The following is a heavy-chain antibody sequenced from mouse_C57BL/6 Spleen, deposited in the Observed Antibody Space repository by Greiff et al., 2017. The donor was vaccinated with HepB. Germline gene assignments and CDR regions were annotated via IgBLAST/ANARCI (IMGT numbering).Heavy chain of an antibody. V-gene: IGHV1-55*01. CDR2: IYPGSGST. D-gene: IGHD1-1*01. J-gene: IGHJ1*03. Sequence: QVQLQQPGAELVKPGASVKMSCKASGYTFTSYWITWVKQRPGQGLEWIGDIYPGSGSTNYNEKFKSKATLTVDTSSSTAYMQRSSLTSEDSAVYYCARWRDYYGSSYRYFDVWGTGTTVTVSS. CDR3: ARWRDYYGSSYRYFDV. CDR1: GYTFTSYW.